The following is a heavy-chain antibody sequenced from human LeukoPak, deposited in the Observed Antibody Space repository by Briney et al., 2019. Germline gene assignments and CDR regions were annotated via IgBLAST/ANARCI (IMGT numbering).Heavy chain of an antibody. J-gene: IGHJ4*02. Sequence: SETLSLTCTVSGGSISSGDYYWSWIRQPPGKGLEWIGYIYYSGSTYYNPSLKSRVTISVDTSKNQFSLKLSSVTAADTSVYYCAALYGDYGSDYWGQGTLVTVSS. D-gene: IGHD4-17*01. CDR1: GGSISSGDYY. V-gene: IGHV4-30-4*08. CDR3: AALYGDYGSDY. CDR2: IYYSGST.